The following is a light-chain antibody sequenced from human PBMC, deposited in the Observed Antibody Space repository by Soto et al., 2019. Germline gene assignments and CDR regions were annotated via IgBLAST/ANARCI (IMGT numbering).Light chain of an antibody. Sequence: EVVMTQSPGTLSMSPGDRATLSCRASQIVSSKLAWYQQKSGQAPRLLIYGASSRANGIPDRFSGSGSGTDFTLTISSLEPEDFAVYYCQQYGNLRTFGQGTKVELK. CDR1: QIVSSK. CDR2: GAS. J-gene: IGKJ1*01. V-gene: IGKV3-20*01. CDR3: QQYGNLRT.